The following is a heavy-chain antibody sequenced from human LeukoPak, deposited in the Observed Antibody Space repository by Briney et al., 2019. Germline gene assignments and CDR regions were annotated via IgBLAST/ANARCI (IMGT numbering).Heavy chain of an antibody. D-gene: IGHD2-15*01. CDR3: ARNAGVAGKNCFAP. J-gene: IGHJ5*02. V-gene: IGHV1-18*01. CDR1: GGTFSSYA. Sequence: ASVKVSCKASGGTFSSYAISWVRQAPGQGLEWMGWISTYNANTNYAQNFQGRVTMTTDTSTSTIYMELTSLRSDDTAFYYCARNAGVAGKNCFAPWGKGTLLIVSS. CDR2: ISTYNANT.